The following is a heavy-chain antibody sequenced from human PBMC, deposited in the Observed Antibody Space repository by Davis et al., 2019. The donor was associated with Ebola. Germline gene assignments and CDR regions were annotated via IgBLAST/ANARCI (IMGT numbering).Heavy chain of an antibody. J-gene: IGHJ6*04. V-gene: IGHV1-2*06. CDR3: ARVRYCGGDCSKNYYYGMDV. D-gene: IGHD2-21*02. Sequence: ASVKVSCKASGYFFTGFYMHWVRQAPGQGLEWMGRVNPYSGGTNYAQKFQARVTMTRDTSISTAYMELSRLRSDDTAVYYCARVRYCGGDCSKNYYYGMDVWGKGTTVTVSS. CDR1: GYFFTGFY. CDR2: VNPYSGGT.